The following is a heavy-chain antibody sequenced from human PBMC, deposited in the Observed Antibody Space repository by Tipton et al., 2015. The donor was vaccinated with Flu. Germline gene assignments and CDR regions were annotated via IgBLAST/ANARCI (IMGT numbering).Heavy chain of an antibody. J-gene: IGHJ4*02. CDR3: AKGASLFEK. CDR2: IYHIGNT. Sequence: TLSLTCSVSGGSIISQYWRWIRQPPGKGLEWIGYIYHIGNTKYNPSLESRVTISVDTSKNQFSLRLKSVTAADTALYYCAKGASLFEKWGPGARVTVSS. V-gene: IGHV4-59*11. CDR1: GGSIISQY.